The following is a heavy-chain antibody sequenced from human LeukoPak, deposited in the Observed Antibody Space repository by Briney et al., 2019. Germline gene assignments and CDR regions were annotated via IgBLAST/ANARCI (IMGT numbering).Heavy chain of an antibody. CDR3: ARVGYGDYADY. CDR1: GYSISSGYY. V-gene: IGHV4-38-2*02. J-gene: IGHJ4*02. Sequence: SETLSLTCTVSGYSISSGYYWGWIRQPPGKGLEWIGSIYHSGSTYYNPSLKSRVTISVDTSKNQFSLKLSSVTAADTAVYYCARVGYGDYADYWGQGTLVTVSS. D-gene: IGHD4-17*01. CDR2: IYHSGST.